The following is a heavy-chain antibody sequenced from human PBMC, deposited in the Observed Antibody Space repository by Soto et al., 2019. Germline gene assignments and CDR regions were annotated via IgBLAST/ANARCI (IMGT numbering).Heavy chain of an antibody. CDR3: ARHEDYYDSSGYRGMDY. CDR1: GYTFTSYG. J-gene: IGHJ4*02. CDR2: ISAYNGNT. D-gene: IGHD3-22*01. Sequence: QVQLVQSGAEVKKPGASVKVSCKASGYTFTSYGISWVRQAPGQGLEWMGWISAYNGNTNYAQKLQGRVTMTTDTSXSXGYMELRSLRSDDTAVYYCARHEDYYDSSGYRGMDYWGQGTLVTVSS. V-gene: IGHV1-18*01.